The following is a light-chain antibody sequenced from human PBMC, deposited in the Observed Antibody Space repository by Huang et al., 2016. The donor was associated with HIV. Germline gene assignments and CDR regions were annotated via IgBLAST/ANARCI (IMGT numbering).Light chain of an antibody. CDR1: QRIGTN. CDR2: GGS. Sequence: DIAMTQSPATLSLSPGDRATLSCRASQRIGTNLACYQQNPGQAPRLLIYGGSTRASGIPDRFSGSGSGTEFTLTIYSLQAEDFAVYYCQQYQVWPPATFGQGTRVEIK. J-gene: IGKJ1*01. V-gene: IGKV3-15*01. CDR3: QQYQVWPPAT.